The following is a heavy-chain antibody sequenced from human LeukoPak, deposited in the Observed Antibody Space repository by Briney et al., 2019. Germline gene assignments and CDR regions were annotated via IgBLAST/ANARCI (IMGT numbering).Heavy chain of an antibody. CDR2: IYSGGST. Sequence: GGSLRLSCAASGFTVSSNYMSWVRQAPGKGLEWVSVIYSGGSTYYADSVKGRFTISRDNSKNTLYLQMNSLRAEDTAVYYCARDLWATVVTPGGDYWGQGTLVTVSS. CDR3: ARDLWATVVTPGGDY. CDR1: GFTVSSNY. J-gene: IGHJ4*02. D-gene: IGHD4-23*01. V-gene: IGHV3-66*01.